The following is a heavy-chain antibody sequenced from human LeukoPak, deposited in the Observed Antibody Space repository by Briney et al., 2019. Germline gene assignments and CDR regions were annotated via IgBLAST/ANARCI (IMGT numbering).Heavy chain of an antibody. D-gene: IGHD2-15*01. Sequence: GGSLRLSCAASGFTFSSYAMSWVRQAPGKGLEWVSAISGSGGSTYYADSVKGRFTISRDNSKNTPYLQMNSLRAEDTAVYYCAKVIGCSGGSCYTWYYYGMDVWGQGTTVTVSS. J-gene: IGHJ6*02. CDR3: AKVIGCSGGSCYTWYYYGMDV. V-gene: IGHV3-23*01. CDR1: GFTFSSYA. CDR2: ISGSGGST.